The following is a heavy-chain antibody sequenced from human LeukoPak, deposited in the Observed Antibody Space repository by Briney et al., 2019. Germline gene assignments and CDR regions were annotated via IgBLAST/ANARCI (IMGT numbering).Heavy chain of an antibody. D-gene: IGHD6-13*01. CDR3: ARGAAAPYYYYMDV. Sequence: ASVKVSCKASGYTFTGYCMHWVRRAPGQGLEWMGWINPNSGGTNYAQKFQGRVTMTRDTSISTAYMELSRLRSDDTAVYYCARGAAAPYYYYMDVWGKGTTVTVSS. CDR1: GYTFTGYC. CDR2: INPNSGGT. J-gene: IGHJ6*03. V-gene: IGHV1-2*02.